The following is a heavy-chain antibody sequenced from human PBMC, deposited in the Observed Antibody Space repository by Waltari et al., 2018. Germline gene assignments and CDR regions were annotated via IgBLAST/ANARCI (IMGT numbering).Heavy chain of an antibody. V-gene: IGHV4-38-2*02. CDR3: ARDSSIVVVIARGAFDI. Sequence: QVQLQESGPGLVKPSETLSLTCAVSGYSLSSGYYWGWIRQPPGKGLEWIGSIYHSGSTYYNPSLKSRVTISVDTSKNQFSLKLSSVTAADTAVYYCARDSSIVVVIARGAFDIWGQGTMVTVSS. CDR1: GYSLSSGYY. J-gene: IGHJ3*02. CDR2: IYHSGST. D-gene: IGHD2-21*01.